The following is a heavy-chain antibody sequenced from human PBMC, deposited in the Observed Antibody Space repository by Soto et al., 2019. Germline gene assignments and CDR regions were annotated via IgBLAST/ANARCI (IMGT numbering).Heavy chain of an antibody. CDR3: ARGDSTDCSNGVCSFFYNHDMDV. CDR2: INPKSGGT. J-gene: IGHJ6*02. V-gene: IGHV1-2*04. Sequence: AASVKRSCKASGYSFTDYHIHWGRQETGQGLEWLGRINPKSGGTSTAQKFQGWVTMTTDTSISTASMELTRLTSDDTAIYYCARGDSTDCSNGVCSFFYNHDMDVWGQGTTVTVSS. CDR1: GYSFTDYH. D-gene: IGHD2-8*01.